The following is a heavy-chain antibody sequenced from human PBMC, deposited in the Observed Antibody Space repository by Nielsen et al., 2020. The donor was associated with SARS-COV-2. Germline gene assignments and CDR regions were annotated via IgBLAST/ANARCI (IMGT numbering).Heavy chain of an antibody. CDR3: ARAGSGGYNYLDY. J-gene: IGHJ4*02. Sequence: SETLSLTCAVSGGSVSSNDWWTWVRQSPGKGLEWIGEVSHSGSINYNPSLKSRVTLSMDKSKRQFSLRLTSVSAADTAVYYCARAGSGGYNYLDYWGQGTLGTVSS. D-gene: IGHD5-24*01. CDR1: GGSVSSNDW. V-gene: IGHV4-4*02. CDR2: VSHSGSI.